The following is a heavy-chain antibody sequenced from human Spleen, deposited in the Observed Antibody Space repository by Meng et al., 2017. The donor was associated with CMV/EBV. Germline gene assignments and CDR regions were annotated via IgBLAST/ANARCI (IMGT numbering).Heavy chain of an antibody. CDR2: VSGGGDRT. D-gene: IGHD2/OR15-2a*01. V-gene: IGHV3-23*01. CDR3: ATQFYGLNNPGGNY. J-gene: IGHJ4*02. Sequence: SGLTFSRLPMSWIRQAPGKGLEWVSAVSGGGDRTSSSESVKGRFTISRDNSNNTLYLQMDNLRAEDTALYFCATQFYGLNNPGGNYWGQGTLVTVSS. CDR1: GLTFSRLP.